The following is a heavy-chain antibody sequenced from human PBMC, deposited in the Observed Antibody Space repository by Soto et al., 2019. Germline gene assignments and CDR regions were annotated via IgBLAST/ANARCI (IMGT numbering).Heavy chain of an antibody. CDR3: VRDSHGDY. CDR2: IDGDEESTT. V-gene: IGHV3-74*01. J-gene: IGHJ4*02. CDR1: GFTFNSYW. Sequence: EVQLVESGVGLVQPGGSRSLACAASGFTFNSYWLQWVRHAPGKGLEWVSRIDGDEESTTNYAGSVKGRFTISRDNVKNTLYLQMNSLRAEDTAVYYCVRDSHGDYWGQGTLVTVSS.